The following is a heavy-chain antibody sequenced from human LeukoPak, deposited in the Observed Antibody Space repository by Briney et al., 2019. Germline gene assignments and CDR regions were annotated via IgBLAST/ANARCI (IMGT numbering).Heavy chain of an antibody. CDR2: INHDGSAT. J-gene: IGHJ4*02. V-gene: IGHV3-74*01. CDR1: GFALSGYW. D-gene: IGHD6-13*01. Sequence: PGESLRLSCAASGFALSGYWMHWVRQAPGKGLVWVSRINHDGSATIYADSVKGRFTFSRDNAKNTLHLQMNSLRVEDTAVYYCVREGAHIAAVGNYFDYWGQGTLVTVSP. CDR3: VREGAHIAAVGNYFDY.